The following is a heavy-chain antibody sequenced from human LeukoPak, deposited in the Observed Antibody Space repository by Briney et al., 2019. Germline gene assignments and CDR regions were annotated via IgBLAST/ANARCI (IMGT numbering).Heavy chain of an antibody. V-gene: IGHV3-53*01. Sequence: GGSLRLSCAASGFTVSSNYMSWVRQAPGKGLEWVSVIYSGGSTYYADSVKGRFTISRDNSKNTLYLQMNSLRAEDTAVYYCARLGRYCGGDCSRAFDIRGQGTMVTVSS. J-gene: IGHJ3*02. CDR1: GFTVSSNY. CDR2: IYSGGST. D-gene: IGHD2-21*02. CDR3: ARLGRYCGGDCSRAFDI.